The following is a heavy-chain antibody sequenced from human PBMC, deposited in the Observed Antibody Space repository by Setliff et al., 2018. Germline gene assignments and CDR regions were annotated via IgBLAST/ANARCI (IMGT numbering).Heavy chain of an antibody. Sequence: GESLKISCAASGFTFSSHWMNWVRQAPGKGLEWVANIKQDGSEKYYVDSVKGRFTISRDNAKNSLYLQMDSLRAEDTAFYFCARDHYSNYGGYFYGLDVWGQGTTVPSP. CDR1: GFTFSSHW. D-gene: IGHD4-4*01. CDR2: IKQDGSEK. V-gene: IGHV3-7*01. J-gene: IGHJ6*02. CDR3: ARDHYSNYGGYFYGLDV.